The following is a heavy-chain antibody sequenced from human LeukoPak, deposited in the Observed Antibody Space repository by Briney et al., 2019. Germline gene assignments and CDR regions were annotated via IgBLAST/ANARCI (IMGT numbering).Heavy chain of an antibody. CDR3: ARAPFDSSSWYNYYYYMDV. D-gene: IGHD6-13*01. Sequence: SETLSLTCNVSGGSISSGSYYWGWIRQPPGKGLEWIGYIYYSGSTNYNPSLKSRVTVSVDTSKNQFSLKLSSVTAADTAVYYCARAPFDSSSWYNYYYYMDVWGKGTTVTVSS. J-gene: IGHJ6*03. CDR2: IYYSGST. V-gene: IGHV4-61*01. CDR1: GGSISSGSYY.